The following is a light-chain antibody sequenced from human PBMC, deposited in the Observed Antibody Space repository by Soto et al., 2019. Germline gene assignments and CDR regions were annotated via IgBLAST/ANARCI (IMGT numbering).Light chain of an antibody. J-gene: IGKJ1*01. CDR3: QYYDSFRT. CDR1: QSVDSTY. Sequence: EIVLTQSPGTLSLSAGERATLSCRASQSVDSTYLTWYQQKPGQAPRLLIYGASGRATGIPDRFSGSGSGTDSTLTISRLEPEDFAVYFCQYYDSFRTFGQGTKVDI. CDR2: GAS. V-gene: IGKV3-20*01.